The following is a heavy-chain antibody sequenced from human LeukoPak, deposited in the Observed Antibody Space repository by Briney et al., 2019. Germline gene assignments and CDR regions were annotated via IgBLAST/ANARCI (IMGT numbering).Heavy chain of an antibody. Sequence: GGSLRPSCAASGFTFSDYYMNWIRQAPGKGLEWISYISGSGSTIYYADSVNGRFTISRDNAKNSLYLQMNSLRVEDTAVYYCARALRSRRGIVVVPTALDCWGQGTLVTVSP. V-gene: IGHV3-11*01. CDR1: GFTFSDYY. CDR2: ISGSGSTI. J-gene: IGHJ4*02. CDR3: ARALRSRRGIVVVPTALDC. D-gene: IGHD2-2*01.